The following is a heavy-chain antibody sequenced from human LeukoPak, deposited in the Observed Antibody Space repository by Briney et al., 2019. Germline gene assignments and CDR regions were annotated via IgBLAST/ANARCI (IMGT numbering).Heavy chain of an antibody. CDR2: ISAYNGNT. CDR3: ARVVSYEYSSSPENFDY. V-gene: IGHV1-18*01. J-gene: IGHJ4*02. D-gene: IGHD6-6*01. CDR1: GYTFTSYG. Sequence: ASVKVSCKASGYTFTSYGTSWVRQAPGQGLEWMGWISAYNGNTNYAQELQGRVTMTTDTSTSTAYMELRSLRSDDTAVYYCARVVSYEYSSSPENFDYWGQGTLVTVSS.